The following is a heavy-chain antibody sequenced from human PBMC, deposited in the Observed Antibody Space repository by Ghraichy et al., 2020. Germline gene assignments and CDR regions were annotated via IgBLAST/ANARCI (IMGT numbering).Heavy chain of an antibody. CDR1: GFTFNNYA. D-gene: IGHD1-1*01. J-gene: IGHJ4*02. V-gene: IGHV3-23*01. Sequence: GGSLRLSCAGSGFTFNNYAMTWVRQAPGKGLEWVSAIGYNGGSTYYADSVKGRFTISRGHSKNTLYLQMTRLSAEDTAVYYCAKSLTTPAYYVDAWGQGSLVTVSS. CDR3: AKSLTTPAYYVDA. CDR2: IGYNGGST.